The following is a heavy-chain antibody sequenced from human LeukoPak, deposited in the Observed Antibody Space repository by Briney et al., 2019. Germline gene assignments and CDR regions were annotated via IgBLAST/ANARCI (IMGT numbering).Heavy chain of an antibody. V-gene: IGHV1-46*01. Sequence: ASVKVSCKASGYTFTTYYMHGVRRAPGQGVEWVVIINLSGGTTYYAQKFQGRVTMTRHTSTSTVYTELSSLRSEDTAVYYCARDLGRSISCRGWFDPWGQGTLVTVSS. D-gene: IGHD2-2*01. CDR2: INLSGGTT. J-gene: IGHJ5*02. CDR1: GYTFTTYY. CDR3: ARDLGRSISCRGWFDP.